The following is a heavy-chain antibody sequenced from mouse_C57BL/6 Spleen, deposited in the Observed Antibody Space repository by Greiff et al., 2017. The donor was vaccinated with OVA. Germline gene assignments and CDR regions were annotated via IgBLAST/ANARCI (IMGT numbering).Heavy chain of an antibody. V-gene: IGHV5-17*01. CDR1: GFTFSDYG. Sequence: EVKLVESGGGLVKPGGSLKLSCVASGFTFSDYGMHWVRQAPEKGLEWVAYISSGSSTIYYADTVKGRFTISRDNAKNTLFLQMTSLRSEDTAMYYCARKSTVVADYVDYWGQGTTLTVSS. CDR2: ISSGSSTI. D-gene: IGHD1-1*01. J-gene: IGHJ2*01. CDR3: ARKSTVVADYVDY.